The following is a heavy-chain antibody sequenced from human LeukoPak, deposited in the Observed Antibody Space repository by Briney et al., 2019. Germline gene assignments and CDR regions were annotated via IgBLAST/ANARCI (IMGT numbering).Heavy chain of an antibody. Sequence: GGSLRLSCAASGFTVSSNYMSWVRQAPGKGLEWVSVIYSGGSTYYADSVKGRFTISRDNSKNTLYLQMNSLRAEDTAVYYCARVTAAAGFDYWGQGTLVTVSS. CDR2: IYSGGST. CDR1: GFTVSSNY. J-gene: IGHJ4*02. V-gene: IGHV3-66*01. CDR3: ARVTAAAGFDY. D-gene: IGHD6-13*01.